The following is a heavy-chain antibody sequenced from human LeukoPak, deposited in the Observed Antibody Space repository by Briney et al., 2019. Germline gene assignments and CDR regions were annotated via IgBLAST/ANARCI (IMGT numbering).Heavy chain of an antibody. CDR2: IKQDGSEK. CDR3: AKGSPYCGGDCYWGAAFDI. V-gene: IGHV3-7*01. CDR1: GFTFSSYW. D-gene: IGHD2-21*01. Sequence: GGSLRLSCAASGFTFSSYWMSWVRQAPGKGLEWVANIKQDGSEKYYVDSVKGRFTISRDNAKNSLYLQMNSLRAEDTAVYYCAKGSPYCGGDCYWGAAFDIWGQGTMVTVSS. J-gene: IGHJ3*02.